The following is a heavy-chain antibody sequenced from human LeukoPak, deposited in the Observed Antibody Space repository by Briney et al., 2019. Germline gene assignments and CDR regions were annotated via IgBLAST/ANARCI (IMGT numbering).Heavy chain of an antibody. CDR3: ARALGNDFYFYGMHV. CDR2: IKAGGGST. J-gene: IGHJ6*02. D-gene: IGHD1-1*01. Sequence: ASVKVSCKASGYTFTDYHMHWVRQAPGQGLEWMGIIKAGGGSTSYARKFQGRVTMTRDTSTSTVYMELSSLRSEDTAVYYCARALGNDFYFYGMHVWGQGTTVTVSS. CDR1: GYTFTDYH. V-gene: IGHV1-46*01.